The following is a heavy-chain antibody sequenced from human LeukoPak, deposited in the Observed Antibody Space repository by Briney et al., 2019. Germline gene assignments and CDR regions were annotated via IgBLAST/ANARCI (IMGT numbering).Heavy chain of an antibody. Sequence: ASVKVSCKASGYTFTSYDINWVRQATGQGLEWMGWMNPNSGNTGYAQKFHGRVTITRNTSISTAYMELSSLRSEDTAVYYCARGREIQLWFSYYYYMDVWGKGTTVTVSS. D-gene: IGHD5-18*01. V-gene: IGHV1-8*03. CDR2: MNPNSGNT. J-gene: IGHJ6*03. CDR3: ARGREIQLWFSYYYYMDV. CDR1: GYTFTSYD.